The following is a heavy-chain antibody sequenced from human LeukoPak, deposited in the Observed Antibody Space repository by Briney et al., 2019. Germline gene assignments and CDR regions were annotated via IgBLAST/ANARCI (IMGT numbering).Heavy chain of an antibody. J-gene: IGHJ3*02. Sequence: ASVKVSCKASGYTFTSYDINWVRQAPGQGLEWMGWISAYNGNTNYAQKLQGRVTMTTDTSTSTAYMELRSLRSDDTAVYYCARDLSRDDAFDIWGQGTMVTVSS. CDR1: GYTFTSYD. CDR2: ISAYNGNT. V-gene: IGHV1-18*01. CDR3: ARDLSRDDAFDI. D-gene: IGHD3-16*02.